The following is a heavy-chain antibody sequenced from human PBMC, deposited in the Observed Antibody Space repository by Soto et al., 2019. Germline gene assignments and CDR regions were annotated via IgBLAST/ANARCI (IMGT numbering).Heavy chain of an antibody. D-gene: IGHD3-10*01. CDR1: GGTFSRYT. CDR3: ARGSTIVRGAPSWFDP. J-gene: IGHJ5*02. Sequence: QVQLVQSGAAVKKPGSSVKVSCKASGGTFSRYTINWVRQAPGQGLEWMGRIIPIAAIANYTQKFQGRVTITVDKSSTXAYMELSSLRSDDTAVYYCARGSTIVRGAPSWFDPWGQGTLVTVSS. CDR2: IIPIAAIA. V-gene: IGHV1-69*02.